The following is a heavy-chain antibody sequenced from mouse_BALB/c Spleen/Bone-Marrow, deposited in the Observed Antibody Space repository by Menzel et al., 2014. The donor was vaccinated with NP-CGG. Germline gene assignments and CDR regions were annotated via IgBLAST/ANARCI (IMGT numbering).Heavy chain of an antibody. CDR3: ARDYRYDGFSY. D-gene: IGHD2-14*01. CDR1: GYTFTSYW. V-gene: IGHV1-7*01. Sequence: QLQQSGAELAKPGASVKMSCTASGYTFTSYWMHWVKQRPGQGLEWIGYINPSTGYTEYNQKFKDKATLTADKSSSTAYMQLSSLTSEDSAVYYCARDYRYDGFSYWGQGTLVTVSA. CDR2: INPSTGYT. J-gene: IGHJ3*01.